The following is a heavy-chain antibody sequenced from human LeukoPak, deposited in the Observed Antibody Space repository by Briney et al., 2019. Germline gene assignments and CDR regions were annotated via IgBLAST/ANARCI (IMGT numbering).Heavy chain of an antibody. CDR1: GFTFSSYS. V-gene: IGHV3-30*02. Sequence: PGGSLRLSCAASGFTFSSYSMNWVRQAPGKGLEWVASIRYDGSNKYYADSVKGRFTISRDNSKNTLYLQMNSLRAEDTAVYYCAKDGGGYYPSYYYCMDVWGKGTTVTISS. D-gene: IGHD3-22*01. CDR2: IRYDGSNK. J-gene: IGHJ6*03. CDR3: AKDGGGYYPSYYYCMDV.